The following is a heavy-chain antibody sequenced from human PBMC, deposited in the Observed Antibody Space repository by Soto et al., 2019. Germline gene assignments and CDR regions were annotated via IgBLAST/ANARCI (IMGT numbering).Heavy chain of an antibody. CDR3: ARSLYDSSGYYVEYVQH. CDR1: GGSISSSNW. V-gene: IGHV4-4*02. J-gene: IGHJ1*01. D-gene: IGHD3-22*01. Sequence: QVQLQESGPGLVKPSGTLSLTCAVSGGSISSSNWWSWVRQPPGKGLEWIGEIYHSGSTNYNPSLKSRVTISGDKSKNQFSLKLSSVTAADTAVYYCARSLYDSSGYYVEYVQHWGQGTLVTVSS. CDR2: IYHSGST.